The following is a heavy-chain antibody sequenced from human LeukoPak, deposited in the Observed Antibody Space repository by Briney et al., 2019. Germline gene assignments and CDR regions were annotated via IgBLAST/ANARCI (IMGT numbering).Heavy chain of an antibody. CDR3: AATEVVVPAAPFETFDY. Sequence: SETLSLTCTVSGGSVSSGSYYWSWIRQPPGKGLEWIGYIYYSGSTNYNPSLKSRVTISVDTSKNQFSLKLSSVTAADTAVFYCAATEVVVPAAPFETFDYWGQGTLVTVSS. CDR1: GGSVSSGSYY. V-gene: IGHV4-61*01. J-gene: IGHJ4*02. D-gene: IGHD2-2*01. CDR2: IYYSGST.